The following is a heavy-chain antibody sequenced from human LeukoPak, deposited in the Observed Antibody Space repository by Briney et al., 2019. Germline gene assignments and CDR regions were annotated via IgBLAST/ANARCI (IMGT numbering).Heavy chain of an antibody. J-gene: IGHJ4*02. CDR3: SRGRYYLDA. Sequence: PGGSLRLSCAASGFTFSSYSMNWVRQAPGMGLVWVSRFNSDGRSTYYADSVKGRFTISRDNAKNTLYLQMNSLRAEDTAVYYCSRGRYYLDAWGQGTLVTVSS. CDR2: FNSDGRST. CDR1: GFTFSSYS. D-gene: IGHD4-17*01. V-gene: IGHV3-74*01.